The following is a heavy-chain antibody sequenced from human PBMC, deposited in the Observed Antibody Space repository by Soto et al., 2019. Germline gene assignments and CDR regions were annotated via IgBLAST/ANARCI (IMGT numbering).Heavy chain of an antibody. V-gene: IGHV1-69*13. CDR2: IIPIFGTA. D-gene: IGHD3-3*01. CDR1: GGTFSSYA. CDR3: ATRPHLEWLLLPRGFYP. Sequence: ASVKVSCKASGGTFSSYAISWVRQAPGQGLEWMGGIIPIFGTANYAQKFQGRVTITADESTSTAYMELSSLRSEDTAVYYCATRPHLEWLLLPRGFYPWGQGTLVTVSS. J-gene: IGHJ5*02.